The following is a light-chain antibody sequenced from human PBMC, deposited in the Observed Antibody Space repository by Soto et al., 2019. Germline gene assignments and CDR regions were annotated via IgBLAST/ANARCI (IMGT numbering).Light chain of an antibody. CDR2: AAS. Sequence: DIQMTQSPSSLSAPIGDRVTITCRASQGIRNYLVWYQQKPGKVPTLLIYAASTLQSGVPSRFSGRGSGTDFTLTINSLQPEDAATYYCKKYDTVPWTSGQETKVEIK. V-gene: IGKV1-27*01. CDR3: KKYDTVPWT. J-gene: IGKJ1*01. CDR1: QGIRNY.